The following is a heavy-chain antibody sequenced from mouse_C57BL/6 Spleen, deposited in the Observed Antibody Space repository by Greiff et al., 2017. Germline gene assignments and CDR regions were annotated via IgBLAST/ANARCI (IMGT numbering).Heavy chain of an antibody. V-gene: IGHV1-69*01. J-gene: IGHJ1*03. CDR2: IDPSDSYT. CDR3: AIEWYFDV. Sequence: QVQLQQPGAELVMPGASVKLSCKASGYTFTSYWMHWVKQRPGQGLEWIGEIDPSDSYTNYNQKVKGKSTLTVDKSSSTAYMQLSSLTSEDSAVYYCAIEWYFDVWGTGTTVTVSS. CDR1: GYTFTSYW.